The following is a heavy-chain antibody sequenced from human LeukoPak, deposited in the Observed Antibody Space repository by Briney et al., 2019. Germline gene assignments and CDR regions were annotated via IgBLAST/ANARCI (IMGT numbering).Heavy chain of an antibody. D-gene: IGHD5-18*01. CDR3: ARPRRYSYGYVDY. CDR1: GYSISSAYY. V-gene: IGHV4-38-2*01. CDR2: FYHSGST. J-gene: IGHJ4*02. Sequence: SETLSLTCAVSGYSISSAYYWGWIRQPPGKGLEWIGSFYHSGSTYYNPSLKSRVTISVDTSKNQFSLKLSSVTAVDTAVYYCARPRRYSYGYVDYWGQGTLVTVSS.